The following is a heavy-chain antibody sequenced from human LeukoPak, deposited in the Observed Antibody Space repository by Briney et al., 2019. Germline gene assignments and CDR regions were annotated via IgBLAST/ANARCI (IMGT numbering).Heavy chain of an antibody. Sequence: PSETLSLTCTVSGGSISSSSYYWGWIRQPPGKGLEWIGSIYYSGSTYYNPSLKSRVTISVDTSKNQFSLKLSSVTAADTAVYYCARDVGSSLAAFDIWGQGTMVTVSS. V-gene: IGHV4-39*01. CDR2: IYYSGST. D-gene: IGHD6-6*01. CDR1: GGSISSSSYY. J-gene: IGHJ3*02. CDR3: ARDVGSSLAAFDI.